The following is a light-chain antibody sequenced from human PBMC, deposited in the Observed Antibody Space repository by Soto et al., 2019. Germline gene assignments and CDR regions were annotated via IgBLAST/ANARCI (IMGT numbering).Light chain of an antibody. CDR3: MQGTPWPIT. Sequence: DVVMTQSPLSLPVTLGQPASISCRSNQSLVHSDGIAYFSWFQQRPGRSPRRLIHKVSNRDSGVPARCSGGGSGTDFERKISRVEAEDVGVYYCMQGTPWPITFGQGTRLEIK. CDR2: KVS. V-gene: IGKV2-30*02. J-gene: IGKJ5*01. CDR1: QSLVHSDGIAY.